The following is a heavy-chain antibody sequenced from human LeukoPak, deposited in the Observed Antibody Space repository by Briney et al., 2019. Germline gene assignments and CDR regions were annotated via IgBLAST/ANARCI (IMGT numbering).Heavy chain of an antibody. Sequence: AASAKVSCKTSGYTFTNYGMHWVRQAPRQSLEWMGWINTGNGNTKSSQKFQDRVTLIRDTSASTAYMELNSLSSEDTAVYFCARVPLHDASGHYYSHWGQGTLVTVSS. CDR1: GYTFTNYG. CDR3: ARVPLHDASGHYYSH. CDR2: INTGNGNT. J-gene: IGHJ1*01. D-gene: IGHD3-22*01. V-gene: IGHV1-3*04.